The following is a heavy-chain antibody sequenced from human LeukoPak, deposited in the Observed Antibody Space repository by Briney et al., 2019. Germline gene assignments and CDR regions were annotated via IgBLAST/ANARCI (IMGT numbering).Heavy chain of an antibody. CDR3: ARAIYDILTGYLDYFDY. J-gene: IGHJ4*02. CDR1: GFTVSSNY. V-gene: IGHV3-53*01. D-gene: IGHD3-9*01. CDR2: IYSGGST. Sequence: GGSLRLSCAASGFTVSSNYMSWVRQAPGKGLGWVSVIYSGGSTYYADSAKGRFTISRDNSKNTLYLQMNSLRAEDTAVYYCARAIYDILTGYLDYFDYWGQGTLVTVSS.